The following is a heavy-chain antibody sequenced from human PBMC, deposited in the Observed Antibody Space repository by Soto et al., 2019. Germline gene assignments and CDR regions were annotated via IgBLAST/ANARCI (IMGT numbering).Heavy chain of an antibody. CDR3: TIGSWSGEVFDI. V-gene: IGHV1-69*02. Sequence: QVQLVQSGAEVKKPGSSVKVSCKDSGGTFSTYSMFWVRQAPGQGLEWMGRIIPILGIANYAQKFQDRVTITADKSTSTAYMERSSLRSEDTALYFCTIGSWSGEVFDIWGQGTMVTVSS. CDR2: IIPILGIA. J-gene: IGHJ3*02. CDR1: GGTFSTYS. D-gene: IGHD2-21*01.